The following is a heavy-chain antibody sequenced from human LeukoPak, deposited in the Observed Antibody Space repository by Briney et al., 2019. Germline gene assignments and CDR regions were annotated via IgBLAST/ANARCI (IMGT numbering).Heavy chain of an antibody. J-gene: IGHJ4*02. V-gene: IGHV1-18*01. CDR1: GYTFTSYG. D-gene: IGHD1-26*01. CDR3: ARDGGSFGATSPWYFDY. Sequence: ASVKVSCKASGYTFTSYGISWVRQAPGQGLEVVGWMSAYNGDTSYAQKLQGRVTLTTDASTSTAYMELRSLRSDDTAVYYCARDGGSFGATSPWYFDYWGQGTLVTVSS. CDR2: MSAYNGDT.